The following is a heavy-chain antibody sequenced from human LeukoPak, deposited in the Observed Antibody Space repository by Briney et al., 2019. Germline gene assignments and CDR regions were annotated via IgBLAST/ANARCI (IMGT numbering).Heavy chain of an antibody. J-gene: IGHJ4*02. CDR1: GYTFTSYA. Sequence: GSSVKVSCKASGYTFTSYAMNWVRQAPGQGLEWMGWINTNTGNPTYAQGFTGRFVFSLDTSVSTAYLQISSLKAEDTAVYYCARTTLAYCGGDCDYFDYWGQGTLVTVSS. V-gene: IGHV7-4-1*02. CDR3: ARTTLAYCGGDCDYFDY. CDR2: INTNTGNP. D-gene: IGHD2-21*02.